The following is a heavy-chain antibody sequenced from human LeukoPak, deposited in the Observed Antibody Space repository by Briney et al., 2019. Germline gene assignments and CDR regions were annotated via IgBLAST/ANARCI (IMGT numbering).Heavy chain of an antibody. V-gene: IGHV4-59*01. Sequence: SSETLSLTCTVSGGSISSYYWSWIRQPPVKGLEWIGYIYYSGSTNYNPSLKSRVTISVDTSKNQFSLKLSSVTAADTAVYYCARSTTQWDPRRGAFDIWGQGTMVTVSS. CDR2: IYYSGST. D-gene: IGHD1-26*01. CDR1: GGSISSYY. J-gene: IGHJ3*02. CDR3: ARSTTQWDPRRGAFDI.